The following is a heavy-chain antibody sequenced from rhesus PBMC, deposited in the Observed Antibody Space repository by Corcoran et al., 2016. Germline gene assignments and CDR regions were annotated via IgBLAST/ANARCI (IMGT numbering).Heavy chain of an antibody. CDR1: GYAFTSYY. Sequence: QVQLVQSGADIKQPGASVKLSCKASGYAFTSYYMHWVRQALGPGLEWIELIPPYNGNTVYAKNFPGEVTITPSTSTCTGYMELSSLRSDDTAVYYCARAPATGSLDVWGRGVLVTVSS. J-gene: IGHJ5-2*02. CDR2: IPPYNGNT. V-gene: IGHV1-180*01. D-gene: IGHD2-21*01. CDR3: ARAPATGSLDV.